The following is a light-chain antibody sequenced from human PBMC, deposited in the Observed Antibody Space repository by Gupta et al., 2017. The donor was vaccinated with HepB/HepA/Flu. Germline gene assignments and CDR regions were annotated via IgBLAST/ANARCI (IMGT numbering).Light chain of an antibody. J-gene: IGKJ4*01. CDR2: GAS. CDR3: QQRNIWPLT. Sequence: DIVLTQSPATLSLSPGERATLSCRASQSVSSYLAWYQQKPGQAPRLLIYGASNRAAGIPARFSGSGSGTDFTLTISSLEPEDFAVYYCQQRNIWPLTFGGGSKVEIK. CDR1: QSVSSY. V-gene: IGKV3-11*01.